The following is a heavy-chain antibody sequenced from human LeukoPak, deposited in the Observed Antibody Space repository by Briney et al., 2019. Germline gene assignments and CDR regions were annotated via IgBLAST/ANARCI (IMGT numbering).Heavy chain of an antibody. V-gene: IGHV3-23*01. J-gene: IGHJ4*02. Sequence: PGGSLSLSRVLSGLSFSSYALSWVRQAPGQGREWVAGGTESNTYYADSVKGRFTISRDSSKNTLHLQRNSLGADDTAVYYCSKDDGAKGAWGKGTLVIVSS. CDR3: SKDDGAKGA. CDR1: GLSFSSYA. CDR2: GTESNT.